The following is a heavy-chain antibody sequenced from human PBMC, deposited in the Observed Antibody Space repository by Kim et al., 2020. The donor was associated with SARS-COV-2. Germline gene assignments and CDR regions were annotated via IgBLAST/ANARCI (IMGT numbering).Heavy chain of an antibody. J-gene: IGHJ4*02. CDR3: AGDTGGTLVVIPDY. D-gene: IGHD3-22*01. CDR2: ISAYNGNT. CDR1: GYTFTSYG. V-gene: IGHV1-18*01. Sequence: ASVKVSCKASGYTFTSYGISWVRQAPGQGLEWMGWISAYNGNTNYAQKLQGRVTMTTDTSTSTAYMELRSLRSDDTAVYYCAGDTGGTLVVIPDYWGRGTLVTVSS.